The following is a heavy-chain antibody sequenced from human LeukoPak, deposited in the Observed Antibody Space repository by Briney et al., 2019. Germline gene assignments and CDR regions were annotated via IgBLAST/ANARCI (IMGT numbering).Heavy chain of an antibody. CDR1: GYTFTSYY. CDR2: INPSGGST. D-gene: IGHD6-19*01. CDR3: ARDLDGIAVAGTNGLGFFDY. J-gene: IGHJ4*02. Sequence: ASVKVSCKASGYTFTSYYMHWVRQAPGQGLEWMGIINPSGGSTSYAQKFQGRVTITRDTSTSTVYMELSSVRSEDTAVYYCARDLDGIAVAGTNGLGFFDYWGQGTLVTVSS. V-gene: IGHV1-46*03.